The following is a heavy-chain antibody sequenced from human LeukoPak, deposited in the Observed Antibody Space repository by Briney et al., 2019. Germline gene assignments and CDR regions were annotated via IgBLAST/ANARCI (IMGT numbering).Heavy chain of an antibody. CDR3: AKRGSSSWTQFDY. D-gene: IGHD6-13*01. J-gene: IGHJ4*02. CDR1: GYTFNDYA. CDR2: ISGGTGGSK. V-gene: IGHV3-23*01. Sequence: GASVRVSCTASGYTFNDYAINWVRQAPGKGLEWVSVISGGTGGSKYYADSVKGRFTISRDNSKNTLYLQMNSLRVEDTAVYHCAKRGSSSWTQFDYWGQGTLVTVSS.